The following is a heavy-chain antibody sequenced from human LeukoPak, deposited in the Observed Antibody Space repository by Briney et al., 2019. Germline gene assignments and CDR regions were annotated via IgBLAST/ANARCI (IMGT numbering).Heavy chain of an antibody. CDR1: GFTFSSFK. J-gene: IGHJ4*02. Sequence: GGSLRLSCAASGFTFSSFKMTWVRQAPGKGLEWVAPISPSSTYIYYGDSLKGRVTVSRDNAKSLLFLHMSSLRPDDTAVYYCARDFTGGEYFDSWGQGALVSVSS. V-gene: IGHV3-21*06. D-gene: IGHD3-16*01. CDR2: ISPSSTYI. CDR3: ARDFTGGEYFDS.